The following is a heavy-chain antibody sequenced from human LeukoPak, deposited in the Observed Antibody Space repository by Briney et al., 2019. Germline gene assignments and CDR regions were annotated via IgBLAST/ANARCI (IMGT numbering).Heavy chain of an antibody. J-gene: IGHJ4*02. CDR1: GFTFSSYS. D-gene: IGHD3-22*01. V-gene: IGHV3-48*04. CDR3: ARVSGYYYDSSGSFDY. Sequence: GGSLRLSCAASGFTFSSYSMNWVRQAPGKGLEWVSYISSSSSTIYYADSVKGRFTISRDNAKNSLYLQMNSLRAEGTAVYYCARVSGYYYDSSGSFDYWGQGTLVTVSS. CDR2: ISSSSSTI.